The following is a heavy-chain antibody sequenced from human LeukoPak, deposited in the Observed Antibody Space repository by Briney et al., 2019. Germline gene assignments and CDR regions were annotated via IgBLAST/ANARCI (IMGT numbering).Heavy chain of an antibody. J-gene: IGHJ4*02. CDR1: GASVGSAGYH. CDR2: VYYVSST. D-gene: IGHD2-21*01. V-gene: IGHV4-61*08. Sequence: SETLSLTCSVSGASVGSAGYHWSWIRQPPGGGLEWVGYVYYVSSTNYNPSLTSRVTMSVDPSRNQFSLKLNSVTDADTAVYYFSSTHYPPSLTRPLPLSLYPSRHPFSLNLPSVTAPDPAVYSCARTQSQSGSYRYYYGYWGQGTPVTVSS. CDR3: SSTHYPPSLTRPLPLSLYPSRHPFSLNLPSVTAPDPAVYSCARTQSQSGSYRYYYGY.